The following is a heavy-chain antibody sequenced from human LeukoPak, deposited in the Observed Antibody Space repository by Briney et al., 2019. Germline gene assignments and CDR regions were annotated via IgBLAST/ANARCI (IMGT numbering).Heavy chain of an antibody. CDR2: IGTRSNPI. CDR1: GFSFSDFY. J-gene: IGHJ4*02. Sequence: PGGSLRLSCAASGFSFSDFYMSWIRQAPGMGLEWISYIGTRSNPIYYADSVKGRFTISRDDAKNSLYLQMNSLRDEDTAVYFCASEARGSGRDFDYWGQGILVTVSS. V-gene: IGHV3-11*01. D-gene: IGHD1-26*01. CDR3: ASEARGSGRDFDY.